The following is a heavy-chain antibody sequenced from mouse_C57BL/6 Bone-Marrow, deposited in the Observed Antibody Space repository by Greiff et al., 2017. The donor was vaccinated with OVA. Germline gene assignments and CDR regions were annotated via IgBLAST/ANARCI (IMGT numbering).Heavy chain of an antibody. CDR1: GFNIKDDY. Sequence: VHVKQSGAELVRPGASVKLSCTASGFNIKDDYMHWVKQRPEQGLEWIGWIDPENGDTEYASKFQGKATITADTSSNTAYLQLSSLTSEDTAVYYCTNYYGSSPWIAYWGQGTLVTVSA. V-gene: IGHV14-4*01. CDR3: TNYYGSSPWIAY. D-gene: IGHD1-1*01. CDR2: IDPENGDT. J-gene: IGHJ3*01.